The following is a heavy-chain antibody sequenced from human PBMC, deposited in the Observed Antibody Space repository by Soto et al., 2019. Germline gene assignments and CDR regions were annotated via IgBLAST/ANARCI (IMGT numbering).Heavy chain of an antibody. V-gene: IGHV2-5*02. CDR3: AHRRDYGDYVLMDV. CDR1: GFSLSTRGVG. Sequence: SGPTLVNPTQTLTLTCTFSGFSLSTRGVGVGWIRQPPGKALEWLALIYWDDDKRYSPSLKSRLTITKDTSKNQVVLTMTNMDPVDTATYYCAHRRDYGDYVLMDVWGKGTTVTVSS. J-gene: IGHJ6*04. D-gene: IGHD4-17*01. CDR2: IYWDDDK.